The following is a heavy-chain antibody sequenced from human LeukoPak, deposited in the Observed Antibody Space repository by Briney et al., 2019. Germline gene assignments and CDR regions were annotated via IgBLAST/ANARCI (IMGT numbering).Heavy chain of an antibody. V-gene: IGHV4-34*01. J-gene: IGHJ5*02. Sequence: SETLSLTCAVYGGSFSGYYWSWIRQPPGKGLEWIGEINHSGSTNYNPSLKSRVTISVDTSKNQFSLKLSSVTAADTAVYYCARGLKRQLAMGAGISRGIDPWGQGTLVTVFS. CDR1: GGSFSGYY. CDR2: INHSGST. D-gene: IGHD5-18*01. CDR3: ARGLKRQLAMGAGISRGIDP.